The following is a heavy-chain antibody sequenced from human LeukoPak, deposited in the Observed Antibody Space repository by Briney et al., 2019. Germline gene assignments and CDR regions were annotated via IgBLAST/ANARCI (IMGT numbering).Heavy chain of an antibody. Sequence: SEILSLTCTVSGGSISSYYWSWIRQPAGKGLEWIGRIYTSGSTNYNPSLKSRVTMSVDTSKNQFSLKLSSVTAADTAVYYCARERYYYDSSGFPDPWGQGTLVTVSS. CDR3: ARERYYYDSSGFPDP. J-gene: IGHJ5*02. CDR1: GGSISSYY. V-gene: IGHV4-4*07. CDR2: IYTSGST. D-gene: IGHD3-22*01.